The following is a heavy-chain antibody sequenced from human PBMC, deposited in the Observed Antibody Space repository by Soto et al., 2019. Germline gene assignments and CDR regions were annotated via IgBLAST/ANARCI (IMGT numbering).Heavy chain of an antibody. CDR1: GFTFYNHW. D-gene: IGHD3-16*01. CDR3: ARGAYGAFYLDS. J-gene: IGHJ4*02. Sequence: EVQLVESGGGLAQPGGSLRLSCAASGFTFYNHWIHWVRQAPGEGLVWVSRINADGSTPNYADSVKGRFASSRDNAKNTVYLQMNSLRGEDTAVYYCARGAYGAFYLDSWGQGTLVTVSS. V-gene: IGHV3-74*01. CDR2: INADGSTP.